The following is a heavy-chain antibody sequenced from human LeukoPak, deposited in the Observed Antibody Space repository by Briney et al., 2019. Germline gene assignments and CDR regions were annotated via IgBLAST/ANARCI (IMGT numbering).Heavy chain of an antibody. Sequence: GGSLRLSCAASGFTFSSYAMSWVRQAPGKGLEWVSAISGGGGSTYYADSVKGRFTISRDNSKNTLYLQMNSLRAEDTAVYYCAKDIAVAGKGDYWGQGTLVTVSS. CDR3: AKDIAVAGKGDY. CDR1: GFTFSSYA. J-gene: IGHJ4*02. CDR2: ISGGGGST. D-gene: IGHD6-19*01. V-gene: IGHV3-23*01.